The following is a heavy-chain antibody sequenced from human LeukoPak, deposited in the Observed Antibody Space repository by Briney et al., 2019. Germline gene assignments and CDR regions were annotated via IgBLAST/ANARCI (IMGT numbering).Heavy chain of an antibody. CDR2: INHSGST. Sequence: SETLSLTCAVYGGSFSGYYWSWIRQPPGKGLEWIGEINHSGSTNYNPSLKSRVAISVDTSKNQFSLKLSSVTAADTAVYYCARREDSSWYSFDYWGQGTLVTVSS. D-gene: IGHD6-13*01. V-gene: IGHV4-34*01. J-gene: IGHJ4*02. CDR1: GGSFSGYY. CDR3: ARREDSSWYSFDY.